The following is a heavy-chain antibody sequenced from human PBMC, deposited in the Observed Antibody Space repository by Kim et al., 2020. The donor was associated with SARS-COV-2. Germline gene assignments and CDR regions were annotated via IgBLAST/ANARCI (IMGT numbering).Heavy chain of an antibody. CDR3: ARAFSTQRKQQLGRYYFDY. Sequence: SQTLSLTCAISGDSVSSNSAAWNWIRQSPSRGLEWLGRTYYRSKWYNDYAVSVKSRITINPDTSKNQFSLQLNSVTPEDTAVYYCARAFSTQRKQQLGRYYFDYGGQGTLVTVSS. V-gene: IGHV6-1*01. CDR2: TYYRSKWYN. J-gene: IGHJ4*02. CDR1: GDSVSSNSAA. D-gene: IGHD6-13*01.